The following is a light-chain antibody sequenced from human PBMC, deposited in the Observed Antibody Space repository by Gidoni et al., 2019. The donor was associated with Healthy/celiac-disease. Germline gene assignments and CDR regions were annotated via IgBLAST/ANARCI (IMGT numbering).Light chain of an antibody. CDR2: DVS. CDR3: CPYAGSYTVV. Sequence: QSALTQPRPVSGSPGQAVTISCTGTSSDVGGYNYVPWYQQHPGKDPKLMIHDVSKRPSGVPDRFSGSKSGNTASLTISGLQAEDEADYYCCPYAGSYTVVFGGGTKLTVL. V-gene: IGLV2-11*01. CDR1: SSDVGGYNY. J-gene: IGLJ2*01.